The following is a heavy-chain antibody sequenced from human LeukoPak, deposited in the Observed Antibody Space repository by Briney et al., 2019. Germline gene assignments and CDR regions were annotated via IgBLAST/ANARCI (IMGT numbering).Heavy chain of an antibody. CDR1: GYTFTGYY. V-gene: IGHV1-2*06. J-gene: IGHJ6*02. Sequence: ASVKVSCKASGYTFTGYYMHWVRQAPGQGLEWMGRINPNSGGTNYAQKFQGRVTMTRDTSISTAYMELSRLRSDDTAVYYCARGDCSGGSCYSDLTYYYYYYGMDVWGQGTTVTVSS. CDR3: ARGDCSGGSCYSDLTYYYYYYGMDV. CDR2: INPNSGGT. D-gene: IGHD2-15*01.